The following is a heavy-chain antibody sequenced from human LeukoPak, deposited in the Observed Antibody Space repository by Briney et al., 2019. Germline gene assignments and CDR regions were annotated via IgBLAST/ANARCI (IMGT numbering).Heavy chain of an antibody. CDR1: GGSISSYY. D-gene: IGHD1-26*01. Sequence: SETLSLTCIVSGGSISSYYWSWIRQPPGKGLEWIGYIYYSGSTNYHPSLKSRVTISVDTSKNQFSLKLSSVTAADTAVYYCARLMSGSYGEGGYYYYYGMDVWGQGTTVTVSS. J-gene: IGHJ6*02. CDR2: IYYSGST. V-gene: IGHV4-59*08. CDR3: ARLMSGSYGEGGYYYYYGMDV.